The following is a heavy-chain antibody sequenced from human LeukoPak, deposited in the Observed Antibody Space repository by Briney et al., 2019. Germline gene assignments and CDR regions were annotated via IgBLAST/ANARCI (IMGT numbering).Heavy chain of an antibody. D-gene: IGHD5-12*01. Sequence: PSETLSLTCTVSGYSISSGYYWGWIRQPPGKGLEWIGSIYHSGSTYYNPSLKSRVTISVDTSKNQFSLKLSSVTAADTAVYYCARHLRRGYDLDYWGQGTLVTVSS. CDR1: GYSISSGYY. J-gene: IGHJ4*02. CDR2: IYHSGST. CDR3: ARHLRRGYDLDY. V-gene: IGHV4-38-2*02.